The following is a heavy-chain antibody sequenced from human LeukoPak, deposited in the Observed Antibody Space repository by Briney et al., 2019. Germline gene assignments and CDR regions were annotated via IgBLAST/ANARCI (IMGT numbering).Heavy chain of an antibody. CDR3: ARGGQGWLVNDAFDI. D-gene: IGHD6-19*01. J-gene: IGHJ3*02. CDR1: GFTFTSSA. Sequence: SVKVSCKASGFTFTSSAVQWVRQARGQRLEWIGWIVVGSGNTNYAQKFQERVTITRDMSTSTAYMELSSLRSEDTAVYYCARGGQGWLVNDAFDIWGQGTMVTVSS. CDR2: IVVGSGNT. V-gene: IGHV1-58*01.